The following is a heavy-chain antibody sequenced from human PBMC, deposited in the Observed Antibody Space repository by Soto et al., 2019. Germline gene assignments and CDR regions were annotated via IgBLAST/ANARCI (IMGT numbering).Heavy chain of an antibody. J-gene: IGHJ6*02. CDR3: AKGFGGYDSNYYYYGMDV. V-gene: IGHV3-43D*04. CDR2: ISWDGGST. Sequence: PGGSLRLSCAASGFTFDDYAMHWVRQAPGKGLEWVSLISWDGGSTYYADSVKGRLTISRDNSKNSLYLQMNSLRAEDTALYYCAKGFGGYDSNYYYYGMDVWGQGTTVTVSS. CDR1: GFTFDDYA. D-gene: IGHD5-12*01.